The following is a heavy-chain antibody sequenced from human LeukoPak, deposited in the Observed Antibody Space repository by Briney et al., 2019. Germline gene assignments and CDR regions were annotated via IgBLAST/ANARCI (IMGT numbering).Heavy chain of an antibody. CDR2: IISSGGST. D-gene: IGHD2-15*01. J-gene: IGHJ4*02. CDR3: AKAGQSKDSEVEY. V-gene: IGHV3-23*01. CDR1: GFTFSSYA. Sequence: GGSLRLSCAASGFTFSSYAMSWVRQAPGKGLEWVSVIISSGGSTYYADSVKGRFTISRDNSKNTLYLQMNSLRAEDTAVYYCAKAGQSKDSEVEYWGQGPLVTVSS.